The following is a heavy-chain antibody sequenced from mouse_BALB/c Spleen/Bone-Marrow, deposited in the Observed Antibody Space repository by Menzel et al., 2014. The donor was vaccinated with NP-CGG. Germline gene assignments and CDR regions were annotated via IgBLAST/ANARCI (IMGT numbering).Heavy chain of an antibody. J-gene: IGHJ2*01. CDR1: GYTFTDYN. Sequence: VQLQQPGPELVKPGASVKIPCKASGYTFTDYNMDWVKQSHGKSLEWIGDINPNNGGTIYNQKFKGKATLTVDKSSSTAYMELRSLTSEDTAVYYRARGSSGDYVDDRGHGTPLTVSS. D-gene: IGHD6-1*01. V-gene: IGHV1-18*01. CDR3: ARGSSGDYVDD. CDR2: INPNNGGT.